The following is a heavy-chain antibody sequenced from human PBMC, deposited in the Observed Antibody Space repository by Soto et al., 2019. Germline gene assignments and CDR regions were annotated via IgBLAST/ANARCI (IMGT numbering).Heavy chain of an antibody. Sequence: PVGSLRLSCAASGFTFSSYWMSWVRQAPGKGLEWVANIKQDGSEKYYVDSVKGRFTISRDNAKNSLYLQMNSLRAEDTAVYYCAFGPSPRRGVRGVMTFDYWGQGTLVTVSS. J-gene: IGHJ4*02. D-gene: IGHD3-10*01. V-gene: IGHV3-7*03. CDR1: GFTFSSYW. CDR2: IKQDGSEK. CDR3: AFGPSPRRGVRGVMTFDY.